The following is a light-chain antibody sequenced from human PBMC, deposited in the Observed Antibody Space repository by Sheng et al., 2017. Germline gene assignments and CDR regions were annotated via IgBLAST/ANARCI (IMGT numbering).Light chain of an antibody. CDR1: QSVSTY. J-gene: IGKJ1*01. Sequence: EIVLTQSPATLSLSPGERATLSCRASQSVSTYLAWYQQKPGQAPRLLIYGASSRATGIPDRFSGSGSGTDFTLTISRLEPEDFAVYYCQQYRFSPETFGQGTRVAI. V-gene: IGKV3-20*01. CDR3: QQYRFSPET. CDR2: GAS.